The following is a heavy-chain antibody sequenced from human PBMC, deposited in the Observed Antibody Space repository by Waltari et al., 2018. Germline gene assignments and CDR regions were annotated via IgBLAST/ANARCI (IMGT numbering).Heavy chain of an antibody. CDR3: ASSHSSICYYAFDI. J-gene: IGHJ3*02. Sequence: QVQLVQAGAEVKKPGASVKVSCKASGYTFTGYYMQWVRQAPGQGLEWMGRINPNSGGTKYAQNFHCRVTMTSVTSISTAYVVLCRLRSADTAVYYCASSHSSICYYAFDILGQGPIVTISS. CDR1: GYTFTGYY. V-gene: IGHV1-2*06. D-gene: IGHD6-13*01. CDR2: INPNSGGT.